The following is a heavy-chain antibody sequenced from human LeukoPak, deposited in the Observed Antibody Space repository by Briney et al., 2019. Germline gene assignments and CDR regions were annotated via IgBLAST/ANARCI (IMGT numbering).Heavy chain of an antibody. CDR1: GFTFRTHA. V-gene: IGHV3-23*01. CDR2: IGGVAVST. D-gene: IGHD4-17*01. CDR3: ASGHDYGDLV. J-gene: IGHJ4*02. Sequence: GGSLRLSCVASGFTFRTHAMSWVRQAPGKGLEWVSTIGGVAVSTDYADSVRGRFTFSRDDPKNTVYLQMNSLRAEDTAVYYCASGHDYGDLVWGQGTLVTVSS.